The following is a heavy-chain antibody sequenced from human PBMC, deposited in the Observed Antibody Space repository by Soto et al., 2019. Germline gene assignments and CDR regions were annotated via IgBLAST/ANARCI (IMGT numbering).Heavy chain of an antibody. Sequence: PGGSLRLSCAASGFTFSNVWLSWVRQGPGKGLEWLGRIKSRTENETTDYASPARGRFIISRDDSKNMLYLQLNSLKSEDTGGYYCVTVLPHANSWFDYWGQGTPVTVSS. CDR3: VTVLPHANSWFDY. J-gene: IGHJ4*02. V-gene: IGHV3-15*01. D-gene: IGHD2-2*01. CDR2: IKSRTENETT. CDR1: GFTFSNVW.